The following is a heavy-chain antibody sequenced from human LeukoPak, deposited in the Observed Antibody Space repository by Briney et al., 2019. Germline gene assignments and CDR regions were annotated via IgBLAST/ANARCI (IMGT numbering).Heavy chain of an antibody. V-gene: IGHV3-23*01. Sequence: GGSLRLSCAASGFTFSSYAMSWVRQAPGKGREWVSAISGSGGSTYYADSVKGRFTISRDNSKNTLYLQMNSLRAEDTAVYYCAKSPRIAVASYYFDYWGQGTLVTVSS. CDR2: ISGSGGST. CDR1: GFTFSSYA. CDR3: AKSPRIAVASYYFDY. J-gene: IGHJ4*02. D-gene: IGHD6-19*01.